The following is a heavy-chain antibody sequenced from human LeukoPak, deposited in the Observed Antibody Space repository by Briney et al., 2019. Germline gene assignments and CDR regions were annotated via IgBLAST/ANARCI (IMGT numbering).Heavy chain of an antibody. Sequence: GASVKVSCKASGYIFIDYGISWVRQAPGQGFEWMGWISGYNGNANYAQSLQGRVTMTTDTSTSTTYMELRSLRSDDTAVYYCAKDIHPGLGSGASCCFDYWGQGTLVTVSS. V-gene: IGHV1-18*01. D-gene: IGHD2-15*01. CDR2: ISGYNGNA. CDR3: AKDIHPGLGSGASCCFDY. J-gene: IGHJ4*02. CDR1: GYIFIDYG.